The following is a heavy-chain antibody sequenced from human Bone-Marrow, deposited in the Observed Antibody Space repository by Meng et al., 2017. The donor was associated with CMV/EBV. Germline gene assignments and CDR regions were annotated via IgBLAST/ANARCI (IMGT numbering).Heavy chain of an antibody. CDR3: AKSLYTNYYSTYYGLDV. Sequence: ASVKVSCKASGYTFIGYDLHWVRQAPGQGLEWMGWINRKSGGTNYAQRFQGRVTMTRDTSINTVYMELRRLRSDDTAVYFCAKSLYTNYYSTYYGLDVWGQGTTVTVSS. D-gene: IGHD3-22*01. CDR1: GYTFIGYD. J-gene: IGHJ6*02. V-gene: IGHV1-2*02. CDR2: INRKSGGT.